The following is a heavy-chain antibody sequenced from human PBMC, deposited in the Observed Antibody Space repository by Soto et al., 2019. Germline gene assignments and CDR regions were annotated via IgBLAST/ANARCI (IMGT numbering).Heavy chain of an antibody. CDR2: INAGNGNT. CDR3: AINRLTGYSRPFDY. D-gene: IGHD3-9*01. CDR1: GYTFTSYA. Sequence: ASVKVSCTASGYTFTSYAMHWVRQAPGQRLEWMGWINAGNGNTKYSQKFQGRVTITRDTSASTAYMELSSLRSEDTAVYYCAINRLTGYSRPFDYWGQGTLVTVSS. V-gene: IGHV1-3*01. J-gene: IGHJ4*02.